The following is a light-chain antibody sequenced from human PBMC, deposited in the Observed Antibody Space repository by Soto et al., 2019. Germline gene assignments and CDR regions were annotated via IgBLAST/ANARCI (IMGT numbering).Light chain of an antibody. CDR3: SSYTSSNTPYV. Sequence: QSVLTQPPSASWPPGQSVAISCTGTSSDVGGYNYVSWYQHHPGKAPKLILYEVTTRPSGVSSRFSGSKSGNTASLTISGLQADDEANYYCSSYTSSNTPYVFGTGTKVTVL. CDR1: SSDVGGYNY. CDR2: EVT. V-gene: IGLV2-14*01. J-gene: IGLJ1*01.